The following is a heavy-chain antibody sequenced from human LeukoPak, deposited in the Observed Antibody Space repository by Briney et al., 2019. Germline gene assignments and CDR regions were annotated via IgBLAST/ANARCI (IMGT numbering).Heavy chain of an antibody. CDR3: ARDSVRGGMRGYYYHGMDV. J-gene: IGHJ6*02. CDR2: ISSSGSTI. V-gene: IGHV3-11*01. Sequence: GGSLRLSCAASGFTFSDYYMSWIRQAPGKGLEWVSYISSSGSTIYYADSVKGRFTISRDNAKNSLYLQMNSLRAEDTAVYYCARDSVRGGMRGYYYHGMDVWGQGTTVTVSS. D-gene: IGHD3-10*01. CDR1: GFTFSDYY.